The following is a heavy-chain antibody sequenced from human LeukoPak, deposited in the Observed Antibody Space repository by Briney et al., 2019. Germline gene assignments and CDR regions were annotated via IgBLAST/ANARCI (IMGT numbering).Heavy chain of an antibody. J-gene: IGHJ4*02. CDR2: IYDSGST. CDR3: ARGSSSYSY. CDR1: GGSIRSYY. V-gene: IGHV4-59*01. D-gene: IGHD6-13*01. Sequence: SETLSLTCTVSGGSIRSYYWSWIRQPPGKGLEWIGYIYDSGSTDYNPSLKSRVTISVDTSKNQFPLRLSSVTAPDTAVYYCARGSSSYSYWGQGTLVTVSS.